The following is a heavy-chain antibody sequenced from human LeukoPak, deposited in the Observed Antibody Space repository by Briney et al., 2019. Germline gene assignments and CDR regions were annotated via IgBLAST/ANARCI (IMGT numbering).Heavy chain of an antibody. D-gene: IGHD5-12*01. CDR3: ARDPSTSSGYDWFDD. CDR1: GFTFSSYG. CDR2: IWYDGSNK. V-gene: IGHV3-33*01. Sequence: GGSLRLSCAASGFTFSSYGMHWVRQAPGKGLEWVAVIWYDGSNKYYADSVKGRFTISRDNSKNTLYLQMNSLRAEDTAVYYCARDPSTSSGYDWFDDWGQGTLVTVSS. J-gene: IGHJ4*02.